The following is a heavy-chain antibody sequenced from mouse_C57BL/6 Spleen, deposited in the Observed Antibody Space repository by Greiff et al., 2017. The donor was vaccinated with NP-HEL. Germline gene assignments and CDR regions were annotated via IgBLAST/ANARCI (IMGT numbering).Heavy chain of an antibody. J-gene: IGHJ1*03. CDR1: GFTFSSYG. V-gene: IGHV5-6*01. CDR3: ARHPTTVVNWYYDV. CDR2: ISSGGSYT. D-gene: IGHD1-1*01. Sequence: EVQRVESGGDLVKPGGSLKLSCAASGFTFSSYGMSWVRQTPDKRLEWVATISSGGSYTYYPDSVKGRFTLSRDNAKNTLYLQMSSLKSEDTAMYYCARHPTTVVNWYYDVWGTGTTVTVSS.